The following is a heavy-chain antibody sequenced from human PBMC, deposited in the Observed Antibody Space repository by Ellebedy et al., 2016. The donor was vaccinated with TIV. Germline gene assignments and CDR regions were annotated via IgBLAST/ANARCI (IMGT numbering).Heavy chain of an antibody. V-gene: IGHV3-21*01. Sequence: PGGSLRLSCAASGFTFSSDSMNWVRQAPGKGLEWVSSISSSSSYIYYADSVKGRFTISRDNAKNSLYLQMNSLRAEDTAVYYCARDSRLNWFDPWGQGTLVTVSS. CDR1: GFTFSSDS. CDR2: ISSSSSYI. CDR3: ARDSRLNWFDP. D-gene: IGHD5-12*01. J-gene: IGHJ5*02.